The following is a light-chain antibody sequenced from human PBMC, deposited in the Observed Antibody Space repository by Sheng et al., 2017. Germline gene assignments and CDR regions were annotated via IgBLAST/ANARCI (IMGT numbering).Light chain of an antibody. J-gene: IGKJ3*01. Sequence: EIVLTQSPGTLSLSPGDRVTLSCRASQAVSSGFLAWYQQKPGHGPKLLIHGASNRATGVPDRFSGGGSGTDFILTITNLEPEDFAVYYCQQRSNWPKFTFGPGTKVDIK. CDR1: QAVSSGF. V-gene: IGKV3-11*01. CDR2: GAS. CDR3: QQRSNWPKFT.